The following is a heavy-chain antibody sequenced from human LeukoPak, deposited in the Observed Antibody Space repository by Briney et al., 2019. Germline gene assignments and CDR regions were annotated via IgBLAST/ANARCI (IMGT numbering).Heavy chain of an antibody. V-gene: IGHV3-23*01. CDR1: GFTFSSYA. D-gene: IGHD2-2*01. Sequence: GGSLRLSCAASGFTFSSYAMSWVRQAPGKELEWVSAISGGGGSTYYADSVKGRFTISRDNSKNTLYLQMNSLRAEDTAVYYCAKDRSIVVVPAASDYWGQGTLVTVSS. CDR2: ISGGGGST. CDR3: AKDRSIVVVPAASDY. J-gene: IGHJ4*02.